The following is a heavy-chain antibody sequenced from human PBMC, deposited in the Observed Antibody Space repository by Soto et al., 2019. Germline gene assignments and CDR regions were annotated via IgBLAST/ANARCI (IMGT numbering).Heavy chain of an antibody. CDR1: SGPDRSHN. CDR2: VYYTGDT. Sequence: QVPLQQSGPRLVKPSETLSLTCTVSSGPDRSHNRGWIRQPPGRGLEWIGYVYYTGDTAYNPSLRGRVTISADTSTNDISLTLNSVTAADTAVYYCVRQGIDYLHGLVDVWGQGTTVSVSS. CDR3: VRQGIDYLHGLVDV. J-gene: IGHJ6*02. V-gene: IGHV4-59*08. D-gene: IGHD4-17*01.